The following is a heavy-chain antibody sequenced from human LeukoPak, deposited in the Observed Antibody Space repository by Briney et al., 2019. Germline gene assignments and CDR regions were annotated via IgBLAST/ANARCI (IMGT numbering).Heavy chain of an antibody. J-gene: IGHJ4*02. CDR3: AKALSNLIVVVTATGHFDY. Sequence: GGSLRLSCAASGFTFSSYAMSWVRQAPGKGLEWVSAISGSGGNTYYADSVKGRFTISRDSSKNTLYLQMNSLRAEDTAVYYCAKALSNLIVVVTATGHFDYWGQGTLVTVSS. D-gene: IGHD2-21*02. CDR2: ISGSGGNT. V-gene: IGHV3-23*01. CDR1: GFTFSSYA.